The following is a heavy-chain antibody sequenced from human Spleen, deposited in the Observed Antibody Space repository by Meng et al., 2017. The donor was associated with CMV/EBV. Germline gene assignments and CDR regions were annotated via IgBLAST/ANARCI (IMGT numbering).Heavy chain of an antibody. D-gene: IGHD3-10*01. J-gene: IGHJ4*02. V-gene: IGHV4-39*07. CDR3: ARAFTANYYGSGYYPAHFDH. Sequence: SETLSLTCTVSGGSISSSSYYWGWIRQPPGKGLEWIGSIYYSGSTYYNPSLKSRVTISVDTSKNQFSLKLSSVTAADTAVYYCARAFTANYYGSGYYPAHFDHWGQGTVVTVSS. CDR1: GGSISSSSYY. CDR2: IYYSGST.